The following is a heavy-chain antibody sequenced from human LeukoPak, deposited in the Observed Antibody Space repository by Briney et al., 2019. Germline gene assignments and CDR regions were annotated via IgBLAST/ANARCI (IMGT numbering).Heavy chain of an antibody. V-gene: IGHV5-51*01. D-gene: IGHD4-23*01. J-gene: IGHJ3*02. CDR1: GYSFTNYW. CDR3: VRQGNSDRKYAFDI. Sequence: LGESLKISCKGSGYSFTNYWIGWVRQMPGKGLEWMGIIYPGDSDTRYSPSLRGQVTLSVDKSISTAYLQWSSLKASDTAMYYCVRQGNSDRKYAFDIWGQGTVVTVSS. CDR2: IYPGDSDT.